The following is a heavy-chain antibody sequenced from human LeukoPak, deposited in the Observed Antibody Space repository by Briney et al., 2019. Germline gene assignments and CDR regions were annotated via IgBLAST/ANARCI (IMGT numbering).Heavy chain of an antibody. V-gene: IGHV1-69*13. CDR1: GGTFSSYA. Sequence: AASVKVSCTASGGTFSSYAISWVRQAPGQGLEWMGGIIPIFGTANYAQKFQGRVTITADESTSTAYMELSSLRSEDTAVYYCAREALNQYGDYVNYFDYWGQGTLVTVSS. CDR3: AREALNQYGDYVNYFDY. J-gene: IGHJ4*02. D-gene: IGHD4-17*01. CDR2: IIPIFGTA.